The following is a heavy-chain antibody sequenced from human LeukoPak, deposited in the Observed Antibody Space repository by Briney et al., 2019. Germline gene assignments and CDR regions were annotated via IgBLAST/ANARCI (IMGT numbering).Heavy chain of an antibody. CDR1: GGSISSSSYY. CDR2: IYYSGST. Sequence: SETLSLTCTVSGGSISSSSYYWSWLRQPPGKGLEWIGYIYYSGSTNYNPSLKSRVTISVDTSKHQFSLKLSSVTAADTAVYYCAREESSWYLYYFDYWGQGTLVTVSS. CDR3: AREESSWYLYYFDY. J-gene: IGHJ4*02. V-gene: IGHV4-61*01. D-gene: IGHD6-13*01.